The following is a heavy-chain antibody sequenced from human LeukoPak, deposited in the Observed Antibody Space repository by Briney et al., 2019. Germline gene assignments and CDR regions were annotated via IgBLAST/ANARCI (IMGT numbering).Heavy chain of an antibody. Sequence: ASVKVSCKASGGTFSSYAISWVRQAPGQGLEWMGWINPNSGGTNYAQKFQGRVTMTRDTSISTAYMELSRLRSDDTAVYYCARETPVDYWGQGTLVTVSS. CDR3: ARETPVDY. J-gene: IGHJ4*02. CDR1: GGTFSSYA. CDR2: INPNSGGT. V-gene: IGHV1-2*02. D-gene: IGHD2-15*01.